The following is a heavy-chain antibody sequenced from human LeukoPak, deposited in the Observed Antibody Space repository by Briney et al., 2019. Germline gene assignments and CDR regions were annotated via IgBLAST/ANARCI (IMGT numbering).Heavy chain of an antibody. V-gene: IGHV1-46*01. D-gene: IGHD6-13*01. CDR2: INPSGGST. CDR1: GYTFTSYY. J-gene: IGHJ4*02. Sequence: ASVKVSCKASGYTFTSYYMHWVRQAPGQGLEWMGIINPSGGSTSYAQKFQGRVTMTRDTSTSTVYMELSILRSEDTAVYYCAISSSLTGYFDYWGQGTLVTVSS. CDR3: AISSSLTGYFDY.